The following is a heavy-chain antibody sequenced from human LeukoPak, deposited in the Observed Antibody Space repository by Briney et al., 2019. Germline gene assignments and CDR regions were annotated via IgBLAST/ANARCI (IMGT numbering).Heavy chain of an antibody. CDR1: GFTFSNAW. J-gene: IGHJ3*02. V-gene: IGHV3-15*01. Sequence: GGSLRLSCAASGFTFSNAWMSWVRQAPGKGLEWVGRIKSKTDGGTTDYAAPVKGRFTISRDDSKNTLYLQMTSLRAEDTAVYFCAKALRNFAFDAFDIWGQGTMVTVSS. D-gene: IGHD3-9*01. CDR3: AKALRNFAFDAFDI. CDR2: IKSKTDGGTT.